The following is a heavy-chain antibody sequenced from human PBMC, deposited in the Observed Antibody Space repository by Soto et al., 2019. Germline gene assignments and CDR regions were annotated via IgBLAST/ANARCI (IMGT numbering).Heavy chain of an antibody. Sequence: GESLKISCKGSGYSFTSYWIGWVRQMPGKGLEWMGIIYPGDSDTRYSPSFQGQVTISADKSISTAYLQWSSLKASDTAMYYCARLLSNRYRSSTSCYTEDWFDPWGQGTLVTFSS. CDR1: GYSFTSYW. CDR2: IYPGDSDT. CDR3: ARLLSNRYRSSTSCYTEDWFDP. D-gene: IGHD2-2*02. J-gene: IGHJ5*02. V-gene: IGHV5-51*01.